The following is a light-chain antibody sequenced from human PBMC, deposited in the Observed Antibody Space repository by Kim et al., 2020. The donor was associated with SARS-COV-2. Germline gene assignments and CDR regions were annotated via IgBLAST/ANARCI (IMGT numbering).Light chain of an antibody. CDR1: GSDVGGYTY. V-gene: IGLV2-11*01. J-gene: IGLJ1*01. Sequence: GQSITISCTGTGSDVGGYTYVSWYQHHPGKAPKLMIYDVSKRPSGVPDRFSGSKSGNTASLTISGLQAEDEADYYCCSYAGSYTYVFGTGTKVTVL. CDR3: CSYAGSYTYV. CDR2: DVS.